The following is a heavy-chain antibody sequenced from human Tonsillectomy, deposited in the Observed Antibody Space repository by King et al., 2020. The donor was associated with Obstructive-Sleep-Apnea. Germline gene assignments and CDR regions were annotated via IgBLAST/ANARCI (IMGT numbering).Heavy chain of an antibody. CDR3: ARGRYGDYEGAPPNWFDP. J-gene: IGHJ5*02. Sequence: QLVQSGGGLVQPGGSLRLSCAASGFTFSSYNMNWVRQAPGKGLEWVSYISGSISSIYYADSVKGRFTISRDNAKNSLYLQMNSLRAEDTAVYYCARGRYGDYEGAPPNWFDPGGQGTLVTVSS. CDR1: GFTFSSYN. CDR2: ISGSISSI. D-gene: IGHD4-17*01. V-gene: IGHV3-48*01.